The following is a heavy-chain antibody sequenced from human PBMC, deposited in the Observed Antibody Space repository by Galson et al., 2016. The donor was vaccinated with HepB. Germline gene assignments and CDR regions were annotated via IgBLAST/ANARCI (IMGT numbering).Heavy chain of an antibody. D-gene: IGHD1-26*01. CDR3: ARESEWETAAYFDD. CDR2: ISYDGSNK. CDR1: GFTLSDYA. J-gene: IGHJ4*02. V-gene: IGHV3-30*04. Sequence: SLRLSCAASGFTLSDYAMHWVRQAPGKGLEWVAVISYDGSNKYYADSVKGRFTISRGNSNSTLYTLYLQLNSLRVEDTAVYYCARESEWETAAYFDDWGQGTLVTVSS.